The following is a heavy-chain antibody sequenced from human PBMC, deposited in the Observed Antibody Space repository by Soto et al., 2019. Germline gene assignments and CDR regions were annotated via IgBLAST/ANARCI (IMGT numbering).Heavy chain of an antibody. D-gene: IGHD3-10*01. V-gene: IGHV3-33*01. Sequence: GGSLRLSCAASGFTFSSYGMHWVRQAPGKGLEWVAVIWYDGSNKYYADSVKGRFTISRDNSKNTLYLQMNSLRAEDTAVYYCAREGVSMVRGVTSYYFDYWGQGTLVTVSS. J-gene: IGHJ4*02. CDR3: AREGVSMVRGVTSYYFDY. CDR2: IWYDGSNK. CDR1: GFTFSSYG.